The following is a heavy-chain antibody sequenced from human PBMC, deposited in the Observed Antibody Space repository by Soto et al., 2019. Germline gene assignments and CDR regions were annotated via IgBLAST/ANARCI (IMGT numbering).Heavy chain of an antibody. CDR3: AAEPFRYYYGSGSYYNGMDV. CDR1: RFTFTSSA. CDR2: IVVGSGNT. Sequence: GASVKVSCKASRFTFTSSAVQWVRQARGQRLEWIGWIVVGSGNTNYAQKFQERVTITRDMSTSTAYMELSSLRSEDTAVYYCAAEPFRYYYGSGSYYNGMDVWGQGTTVTVSS. V-gene: IGHV1-58*01. J-gene: IGHJ6*02. D-gene: IGHD3-10*01.